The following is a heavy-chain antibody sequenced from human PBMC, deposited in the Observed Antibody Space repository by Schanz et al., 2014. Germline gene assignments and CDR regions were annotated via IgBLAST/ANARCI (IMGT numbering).Heavy chain of an antibody. CDR1: GFTASSHS. CDR3: VRDSFFAFDY. J-gene: IGHJ4*02. D-gene: IGHD3-3*01. Sequence: EMQLLESGGGLVKPGGSLRLSCGVSGFTASSHSMNWVRQAPGKGLEWVSYVSRSTPDIYYADSVKGRFTMSRDNAKNSVFLQMNSLRAEDTAVYYCVRDSFFAFDYWGQGTLVTVSS. CDR2: VSRSTPDI. V-gene: IGHV3-21*01.